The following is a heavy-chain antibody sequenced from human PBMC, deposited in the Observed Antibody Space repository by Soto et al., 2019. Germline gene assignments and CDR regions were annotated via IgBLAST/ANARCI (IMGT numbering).Heavy chain of an antibody. CDR1: GFTFSSYA. CDR2: ISYDGSNK. V-gene: IGHV3-30-3*01. D-gene: IGHD6-13*01. CDR3: ARDGTQQLVPPHPHY. J-gene: IGHJ4*02. Sequence: ESGGGVVQPGRSLRLSCAASGFTFSSYAMHWVRQAPGKGLAWVAVISYDGSNKYYADSVKGRFTISRDNSKNTLYLQMNSLRAEDTAVYYCARDGTQQLVPPHPHYWGQGTLVTVSS.